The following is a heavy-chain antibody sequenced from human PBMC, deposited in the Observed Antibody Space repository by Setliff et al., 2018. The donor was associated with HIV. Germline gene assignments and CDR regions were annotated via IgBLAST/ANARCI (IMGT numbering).Heavy chain of an antibody. J-gene: IGHJ4*02. V-gene: IGHV4-59*08. CDR3: ARHSPSDY. CDR2: IYNSAST. Sequence: SETLSLTCAVSGDSISTDYWTWIRQPPGKGLEWIGYIYNSASTSYNPSLKSRVTISVDTSKNQFSLKLSSVTAADTAVYYCARHSPSDYWGQGTLVTVSS. CDR1: GDSISTDY.